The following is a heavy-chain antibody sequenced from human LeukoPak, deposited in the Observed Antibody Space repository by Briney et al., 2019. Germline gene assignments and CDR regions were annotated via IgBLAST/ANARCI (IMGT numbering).Heavy chain of an antibody. CDR3: TRRRGNQQPIDY. CDR1: GFTFSSYW. Sequence: GGSLRLSCAASGFTFSSYWMSWVRQAPGKGLEWVAVIWYDGSNKYYADSVKGRFTISRDNSKNTLYLQMNSLRAEDTAVYYCTRRRGNQQPIDYWGQGTLVTVSS. J-gene: IGHJ4*02. CDR2: IWYDGSNK. V-gene: IGHV3-33*08. D-gene: IGHD2-2*01.